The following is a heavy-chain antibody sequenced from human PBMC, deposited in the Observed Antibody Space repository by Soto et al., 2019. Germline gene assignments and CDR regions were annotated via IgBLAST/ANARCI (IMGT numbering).Heavy chain of an antibody. J-gene: IGHJ6*02. CDR3: ARAGPDCSSTSCYGDYYYYGMDV. D-gene: IGHD2-2*01. CDR1: GYTFTGYY. Sequence: GASVKVSCKASGYTFTGYYMHWVRQAPGQGLEWMGWINPNSGGTNYAQKFQGWVTMTRDTSISTAYMELSRLRSDDTAVYYCARAGPDCSSTSCYGDYYYYGMDVWGQGTTVTVSS. V-gene: IGHV1-2*04. CDR2: INPNSGGT.